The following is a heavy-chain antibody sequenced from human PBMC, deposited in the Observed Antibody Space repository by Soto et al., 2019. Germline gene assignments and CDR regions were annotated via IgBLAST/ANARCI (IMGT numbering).Heavy chain of an antibody. CDR3: ARGEYSSSSRDYYYGMGV. Sequence: PSETLSLTCTVSGGSISSGGYYWSWIRQHPGKGLEWIGYIYYSGSTYYNPSLKSRVTISVDTSKNQFSLKLSSVTAADTAVYYCARGEYSSSSRDYYYGMGVWGQGTTVTVSS. CDR1: GGSISSGGYY. V-gene: IGHV4-31*03. D-gene: IGHD6-6*01. CDR2: IYYSGST. J-gene: IGHJ6*02.